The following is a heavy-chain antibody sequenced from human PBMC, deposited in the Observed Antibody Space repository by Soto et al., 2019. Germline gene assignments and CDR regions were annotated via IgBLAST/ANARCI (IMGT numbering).Heavy chain of an antibody. D-gene: IGHD3-10*01. Sequence: QVHLVQSGAEVKKPGASVKVSCKASGYTFPNYGITWVRQAPGQGLEWMGWISPYRNNTNYAQKFQGRVTMTTDPSTSTAYMELRSLRSDDTAMYYCARDLDGSGAYYTDFWGQGTLVTVSS. V-gene: IGHV1-18*01. CDR1: GYTFPNYG. CDR2: ISPYRNNT. J-gene: IGHJ4*02. CDR3: ARDLDGSGAYYTDF.